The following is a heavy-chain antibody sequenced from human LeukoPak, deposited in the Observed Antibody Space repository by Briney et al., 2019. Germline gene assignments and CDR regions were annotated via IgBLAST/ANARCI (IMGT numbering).Heavy chain of an antibody. CDR1: GFSFDDYA. Sequence: GRSLRLSCAASGFSFDDYAMHWVRQAPGKGLEWVSGINWDSGSIGYADSVKGRFTISRDNAKNSLYLQMNSLRTEDTALYYCAKVRVRGGSCYIRQAYDYWGQGTLVTVSS. D-gene: IGHD2-15*01. V-gene: IGHV3-9*01. CDR3: AKVRVRGGSCYIRQAYDY. CDR2: INWDSGSI. J-gene: IGHJ4*02.